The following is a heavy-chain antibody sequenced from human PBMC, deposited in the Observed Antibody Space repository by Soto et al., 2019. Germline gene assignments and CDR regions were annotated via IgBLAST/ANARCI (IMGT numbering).Heavy chain of an antibody. V-gene: IGHV1-18*04. CDR3: ARSSFYCSCGSCYFCFDP. CDR1: GYTFTSYG. CDR2: ISAYNGNT. J-gene: IGHJ5*02. D-gene: IGHD2-15*01. Sequence: QVQLVQSGAEVKKPGASVKVSCKASGYTFTSYGISWVRQAPGQGLEWMGWISAYNGNTNYAQKLQGRVTMTTDTSTSTAYMELRSLRSDDTAVYYCARSSFYCSCGSCYFCFDPWGQGTLVTVSS.